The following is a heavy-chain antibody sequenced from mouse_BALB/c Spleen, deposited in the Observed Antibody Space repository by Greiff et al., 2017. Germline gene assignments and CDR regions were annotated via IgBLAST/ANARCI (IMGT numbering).Heavy chain of an antibody. Sequence: EVKLQQSGGGLVHPGGSRKLSCAASGFNFNDYGMAWVRQAPGKGPEWVAFISNLAYSINYEDTVTGRFTIAGENAKNTLYLEMSSLRSEDTAMYYFAWDRGGYYVGSMDYWGQGTSVTVSS. CDR3: AWDRGGYYVGSMDY. J-gene: IGHJ4*01. CDR1: GFNFNDYG. CDR2: ISNLAYSI. D-gene: IGHD2-3*01. V-gene: IGHV5-15*02.